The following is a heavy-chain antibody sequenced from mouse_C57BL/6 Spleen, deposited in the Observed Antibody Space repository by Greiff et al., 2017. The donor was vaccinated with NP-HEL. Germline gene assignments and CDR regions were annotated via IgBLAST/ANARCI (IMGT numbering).Heavy chain of an antibody. CDR2: IYPGSGNT. D-gene: IGHD1-1*01. CDR1: GYTFTDYY. V-gene: IGHV1-76*01. J-gene: IGHJ3*01. Sequence: VQLQQSGAELVRPGASVKLSCKASGYTFTDYYINWVKQRPGQGLEWIARIYPGSGNTYYNEKFKGKATLTAEKSSSTSYMQLSSLTSEDSAVYFCARSDYYGSRVPLPFAYWGQGTLVTVSA. CDR3: ARSDYYGSRVPLPFAY.